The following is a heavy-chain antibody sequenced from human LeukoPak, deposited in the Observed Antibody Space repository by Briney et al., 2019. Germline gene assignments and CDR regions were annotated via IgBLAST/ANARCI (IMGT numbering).Heavy chain of an antibody. CDR3: ARDLGGGSYYIDY. J-gene: IGHJ4*02. V-gene: IGHV3-21*01. CDR2: ISRTSSYI. CDR1: GFTFSSYS. D-gene: IGHD1-26*01. Sequence: GGSLRLSCAASGFTFSSYSMIWVRQAPGKGLEWVSSISRTSSYIYYADSLKGRFTISRDNAKNSLYLQMNSLRAEDTAVYYCARDLGGGSYYIDYWGQGILVTVSS.